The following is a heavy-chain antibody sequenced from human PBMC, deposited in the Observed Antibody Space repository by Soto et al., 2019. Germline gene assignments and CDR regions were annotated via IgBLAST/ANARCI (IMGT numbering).Heavy chain of an antibody. CDR1: GFTFSSYA. CDR2: ISGSGGST. Sequence: EVQLLESGGDLVQPGGSLRLSCAASGFTFSSYAMSWVRQAPGKGPEWVSAISGSGGSTYYADSVKGRFTISRDNSKNTLYLQMSSQRADDTAIYYCAKQGLDTITARFDYWGQGTLVTVSS. CDR3: AKQGLDTITARFDY. D-gene: IGHD5-18*01. J-gene: IGHJ4*02. V-gene: IGHV3-23*01.